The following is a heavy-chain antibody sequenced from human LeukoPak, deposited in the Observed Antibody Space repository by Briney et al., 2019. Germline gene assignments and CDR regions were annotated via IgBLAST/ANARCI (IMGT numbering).Heavy chain of an antibody. J-gene: IGHJ4*02. CDR3: ARDTMGSSGYHGGEY. Sequence: GGSLRLSCAASGFTFSSYEMNWVRQAPGKGLEWVSYISSSGSTIYYADSVKGRFTISRDNAKNSLYLQMNSLRAEDTAVYYWARDTMGSSGYHGGEYWGQGTPVTVSS. D-gene: IGHD3-22*01. V-gene: IGHV3-48*03. CDR2: ISSSGSTI. CDR1: GFTFSSYE.